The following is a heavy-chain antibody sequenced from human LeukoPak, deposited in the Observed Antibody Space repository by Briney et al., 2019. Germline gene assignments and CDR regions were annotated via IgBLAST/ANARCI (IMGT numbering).Heavy chain of an antibody. V-gene: IGHV1-18*01. CDR3: ARDMYYDSSGSRWFDP. Sequence: ASVKVSCTASGYTFTSYGISWVRQAPGQGLEWMGWISAYNGNTNYAQKFQGRVTMTRDTSISTAYMELSRLRSDDTAVYYCARDMYYDSSGSRWFDPWGQGTLVTVSS. CDR1: GYTFTSYG. J-gene: IGHJ5*02. CDR2: ISAYNGNT. D-gene: IGHD3-22*01.